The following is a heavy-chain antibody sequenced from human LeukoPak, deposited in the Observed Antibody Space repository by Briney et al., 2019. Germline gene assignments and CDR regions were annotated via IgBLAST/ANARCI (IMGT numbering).Heavy chain of an antibody. J-gene: IGHJ2*01. D-gene: IGHD3-10*01. Sequence: ASVKASCKASGYTFTNYDFNWVRQATGQGLEWMGWVSPTSGKTEYAQKFQGRVTMTRNASISTVYMELNSLRSEDTAVYYCARGRVVWFGAGWYYDLWGRGTLVTVSS. CDR1: GYTFTNYD. V-gene: IGHV1-8*01. CDR3: ARGRVVWFGAGWYYDL. CDR2: VSPTSGKT.